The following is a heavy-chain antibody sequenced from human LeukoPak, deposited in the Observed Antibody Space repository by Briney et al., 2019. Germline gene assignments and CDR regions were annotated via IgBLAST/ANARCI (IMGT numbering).Heavy chain of an antibody. V-gene: IGHV1-46*01. CDR1: GYTFTSYY. D-gene: IGHD6-19*01. Sequence: ASVKVSCKASGYTFTSYYMHWVRQAPGQGLEWMGIINPSGGSTSYAQKFQGRVTMTRDTSTSTVYMELSSLRSDDTAVYYCARRRSPIAVAADPLAYWGQGTLVTVSS. CDR2: INPSGGST. CDR3: ARRRSPIAVAADPLAY. J-gene: IGHJ4*02.